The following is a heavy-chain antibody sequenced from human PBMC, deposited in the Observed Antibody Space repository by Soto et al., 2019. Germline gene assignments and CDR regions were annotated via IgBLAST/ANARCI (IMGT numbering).Heavy chain of an antibody. CDR2: IFWDDDK. D-gene: IGHD6-13*01. CDR3: ARRQHTSNWSY. CDR1: GFSLSTTGVG. Sequence: QITLKESGPTLVKPTQTLTLTCTFSGFSLSTTGVGVGWIRQPPGKALEWLALIFWDDDKRYSPSLKSRLTXTXXTSKNQVVLTMTNMDPVDTATYYCARRQHTSNWSYWGQGTLVTVSS. J-gene: IGHJ4*02. V-gene: IGHV2-5*02.